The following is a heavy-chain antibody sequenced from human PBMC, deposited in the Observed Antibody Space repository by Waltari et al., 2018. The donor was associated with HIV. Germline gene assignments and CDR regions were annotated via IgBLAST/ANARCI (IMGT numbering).Heavy chain of an antibody. V-gene: IGHV4-61*03. D-gene: IGHD2-21*01. CDR1: GDSVGSGSSY. J-gene: IGHJ5*02. Sequence: QVQLQESGPGLVKPSETLSLPCSVSGDSVGSGSSYWSWMRQPPGKGLEWIGNIDYTGRANYNPSLKTRVTISADTSKNHLSLKLTSVTAGDTAIYYCARVVASAGLRFDRWGQGSLVTVSS. CDR3: ARVVASAGLRFDR. CDR2: IDYTGRA.